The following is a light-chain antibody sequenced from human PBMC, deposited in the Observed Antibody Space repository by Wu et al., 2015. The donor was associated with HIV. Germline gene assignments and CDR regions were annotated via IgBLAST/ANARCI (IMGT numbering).Light chain of an antibody. CDR1: QSIGNS. V-gene: IGKV3-15*01. J-gene: IGKJ2*03. CDR3: QQYGSSPLYS. Sequence: IVMTQSPATLSVSPGERATVSCRASQSIGNSVAWYQHKPGHPPRLLIYGASTRATGIPARFSGGGFATEFTLTISRLEPEDFAVYYCQQYGSSPLYSFGQGTKLEIK. CDR2: GAS.